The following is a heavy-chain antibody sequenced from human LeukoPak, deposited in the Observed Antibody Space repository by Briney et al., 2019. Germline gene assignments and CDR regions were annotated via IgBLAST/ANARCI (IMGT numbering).Heavy chain of an antibody. CDR3: ANAGTPLDYGDYGAVDY. CDR1: GFTFSSYW. Sequence: GGSLRLSCAASGFTFSSYWMHWVRQAPGKGLVWVSRINNDGSSTSYADSVKGRFTISRDNAKNTLYLQMNSLRAEDTAVYYCANAGTPLDYGDYGAVDYWGQGTLVTVSS. V-gene: IGHV3-74*01. J-gene: IGHJ4*02. CDR2: INNDGSST. D-gene: IGHD4-17*01.